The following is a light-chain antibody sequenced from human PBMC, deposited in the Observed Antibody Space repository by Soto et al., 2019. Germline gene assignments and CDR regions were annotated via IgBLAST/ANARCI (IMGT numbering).Light chain of an antibody. Sequence: QAVVTQPASVSGSPGQSITISCTGTSSDVGGYNYVSWYQQHPGKAPKLMIYEVSNRPSGVSNRFSGSKSGNTASLTISGLQAEDEADYYCSSFTSINIWVFGGGTKLTVL. J-gene: IGLJ3*02. CDR1: SSDVGGYNY. CDR3: SSFTSINIWV. V-gene: IGLV2-14*01. CDR2: EVS.